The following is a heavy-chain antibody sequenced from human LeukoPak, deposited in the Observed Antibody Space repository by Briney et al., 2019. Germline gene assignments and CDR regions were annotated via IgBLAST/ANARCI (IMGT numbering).Heavy chain of an antibody. D-gene: IGHD3-16*01. CDR2: INPSGGST. J-gene: IGHJ4*02. CDR1: GYTFTSYY. CDR3: AKAGIYDYVWGSYLVD. Sequence: ASVKVSCKASGYTFTSYYMHWVRQAPGQELEWMGIINPSGGSTSYAQKFQGRVTMTRDMSTSTVYMELSSLRSEDTAVYYCAKAGIYDYVWGSYLVDWGQGILVTVSS. V-gene: IGHV1-46*01.